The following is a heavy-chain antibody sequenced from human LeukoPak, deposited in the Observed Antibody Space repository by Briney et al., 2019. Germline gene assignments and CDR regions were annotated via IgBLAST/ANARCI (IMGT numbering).Heavy chain of an antibody. J-gene: IGHJ3*02. Sequence: ASVKVSCKASGYTFTSYGISWVRQAPGQGLEWMGWISAYNGNTNYAQKLQGRVTMTTDTSTDTAYMELSSLRSEDTAVYYCATAPIFGVVTDGDRPFDIWGQGTMVTVSS. CDR1: GYTFTSYG. CDR2: ISAYNGNT. V-gene: IGHV1-18*01. CDR3: ATAPIFGVVTDGDRPFDI. D-gene: IGHD3-3*01.